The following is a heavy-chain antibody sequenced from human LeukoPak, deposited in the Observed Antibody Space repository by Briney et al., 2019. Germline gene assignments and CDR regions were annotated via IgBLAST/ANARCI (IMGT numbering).Heavy chain of an antibody. Sequence: GGSLRLSCAASGFTFSDYAMTWVRQTPGKGLEWVSVISGGGDSADYADSVKGRFTISRDNSKNTLYLQMNSLKAEDTALYYCAKLGCTGTICYANYWGQGTLVTVSS. CDR3: AKLGCTGTICYANY. CDR1: GFTFSDYA. J-gene: IGHJ4*02. D-gene: IGHD2-2*01. V-gene: IGHV3-23*01. CDR2: ISGGGDSA.